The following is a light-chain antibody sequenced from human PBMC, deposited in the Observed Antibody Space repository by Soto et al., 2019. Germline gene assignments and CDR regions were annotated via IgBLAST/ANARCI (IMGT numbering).Light chain of an antibody. Sequence: EIEMTQSPSTLSASAGDRVTITCRASQSISSWLAWYQQKPGKAPKLLIYKASSVESGVPSRFSGSGSGTEFTLTISSLQPDDFATYYCQQYNSYPFTFGPGTKVDIK. J-gene: IGKJ3*01. CDR2: KAS. V-gene: IGKV1-5*03. CDR1: QSISSW. CDR3: QQYNSYPFT.